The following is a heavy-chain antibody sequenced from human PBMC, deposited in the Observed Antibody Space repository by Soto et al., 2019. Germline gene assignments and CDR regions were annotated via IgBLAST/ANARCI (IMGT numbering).Heavy chain of an antibody. V-gene: IGHV4-61*01. D-gene: IGHD3-16*01. Sequence: SETLSLTCAVSGDSVSNENYYWSWIRQPPGKGLEWIGYIYYSGTTNYNSYLKSRLTLSVDMSKSQFSLKLTSVTAADTAVYFCARSQRGRTAFTFDYWGQGALVTVSS. CDR2: IYYSGTT. J-gene: IGHJ4*02. CDR3: ARSQRGRTAFTFDY. CDR1: GDSVSNENYY.